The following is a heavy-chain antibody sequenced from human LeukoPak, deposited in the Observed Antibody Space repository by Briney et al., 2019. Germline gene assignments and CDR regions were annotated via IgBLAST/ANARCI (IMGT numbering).Heavy chain of an antibody. J-gene: IGHJ6*03. CDR1: GFTFGIYS. D-gene: IGHD6-13*01. Sequence: GGSLRLPCAASGFTFGIYSMTWVRQAPGKGLEWVSSISSTSMYIYYADSMRGRFTISRDNAENSLFLQIDSLGVEDTAVYSCARVAAGAEAHTLHYHYMDVWGKGTRVTVS. CDR3: ARVAAGAEAHTLHYHYMDV. CDR2: ISSTSMYI. V-gene: IGHV3-21*01.